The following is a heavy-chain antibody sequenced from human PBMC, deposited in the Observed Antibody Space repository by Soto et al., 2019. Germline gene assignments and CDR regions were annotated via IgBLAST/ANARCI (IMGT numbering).Heavy chain of an antibody. CDR3: ARDCSSSSCSVWKY. D-gene: IGHD2-2*01. CDR2: VTGNADRT. J-gene: IGHJ4*02. CDR1: GFSFSNYA. V-gene: IGHV3-23*01. Sequence: EVQLLESGGGLVQPGGSLRLSCAASGFSFSNYAMTWVCQPPGKGLEWVSGVTGNADRTYYADSVKGRFTIFRDNSKNTLYLQMNSMKAEDMAIYYCARDCSSSSCSVWKYWGQGVLVTVYS.